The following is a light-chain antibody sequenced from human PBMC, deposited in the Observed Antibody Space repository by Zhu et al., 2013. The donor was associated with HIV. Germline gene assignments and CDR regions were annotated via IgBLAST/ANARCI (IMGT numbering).Light chain of an antibody. CDR3: SSFAGTNIL. CDR2: EVS. Sequence: QSALTQPASVSGSPGQSIAISCTGTSSDVGVYNYVSWYQQHPGKAPKLMIYEVSNRPSGASNRFSGSKSDNTAYLTVSGLQADDEAGYYCSSFAGTNILFGGGTKLTVL. CDR1: SSDVGVYNY. J-gene: IGLJ2*01. V-gene: IGLV2-14*01.